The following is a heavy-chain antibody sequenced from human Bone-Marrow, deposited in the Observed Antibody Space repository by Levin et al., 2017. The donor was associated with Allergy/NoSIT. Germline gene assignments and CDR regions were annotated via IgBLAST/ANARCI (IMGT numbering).Heavy chain of an antibody. J-gene: IGHJ4*02. CDR1: GYTFTRYA. CDR2: ISAHNGHT. Sequence: GGSLRLSCKASGYTFTRYAITWVRQAPGQRPEWMGWISAHNGHTNYAQKIQGRVTMTTDTSTSTAYMELRSLRSDDTAVYFCARRAYAYFGLDYWGQGTLITVSS. CDR3: ARRAYAYFGLDY. V-gene: IGHV1-18*01. D-gene: IGHD3/OR15-3a*01.